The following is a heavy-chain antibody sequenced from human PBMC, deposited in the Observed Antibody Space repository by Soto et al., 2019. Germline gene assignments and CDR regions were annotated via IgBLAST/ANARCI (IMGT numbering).Heavy chain of an antibody. CDR3: ARWPQLEPRLDY. CDR1: GGSISSGGYS. D-gene: IGHD1-1*01. V-gene: IGHV4-31*11. J-gene: IGHJ4*02. Sequence: SETLSLTCAVSGGSISSGGYSWSWMRQPPGKGLEWIGYIYYSGSTYYNPSLKSRVTISVDTSKNQFSLKLSSVTAADTAVYYCARWPQLEPRLDYWGQGTLVTVSS. CDR2: IYYSGST.